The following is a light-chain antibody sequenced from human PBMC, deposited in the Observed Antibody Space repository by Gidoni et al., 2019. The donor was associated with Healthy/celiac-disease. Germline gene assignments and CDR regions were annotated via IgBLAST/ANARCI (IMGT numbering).Light chain of an antibody. V-gene: IGLV2-14*01. CDR1: SSDVGGYNY. CDR2: DVS. J-gene: IGLJ2*01. CDR3: SSYTSSSTVV. Sequence: QSALTQPASVSGSPGQPITISCTGTSSDVGGYNYVSWYQQHPGKPPKIMIYDVSNRPSGVSNRFSGSKSGNTASLTISGLQAEDEADYYCSSYTSSSTVVFGGGTKLTVL.